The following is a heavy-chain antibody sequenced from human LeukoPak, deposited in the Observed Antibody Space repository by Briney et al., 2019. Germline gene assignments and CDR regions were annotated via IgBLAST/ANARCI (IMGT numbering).Heavy chain of an antibody. CDR2: IRQDGGEK. V-gene: IGHV3-7*01. Sequence: QPGGSLRLSCAVSGFTFTDYWMNWVRQAPGKGLEWVASIRQDGGEKSYVDSVKGRFTISRDNTKSSLYLQINSLRAEDTAVYYCATETIGRHYDYWGQGTLLTVSS. D-gene: IGHD1-14*01. CDR3: ATETIGRHYDY. CDR1: GFTFTDYW. J-gene: IGHJ4*02.